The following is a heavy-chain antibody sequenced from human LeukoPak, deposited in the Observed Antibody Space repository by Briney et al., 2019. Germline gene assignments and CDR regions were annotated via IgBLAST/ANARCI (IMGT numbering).Heavy chain of an antibody. CDR1: GYTFTSYG. Sequence: ASVKVSCKASGYTFTSYGISWVRQAPGQGLEWMGWISAYNGNTNYAQKLQGRVTMTTDTSTSTAYMELRSLRSDDTAVYYCASDRLAYGSGSYRGGYWGQGTLVTVSS. D-gene: IGHD3-10*01. V-gene: IGHV1-18*01. CDR2: ISAYNGNT. CDR3: ASDRLAYGSGSYRGGY. J-gene: IGHJ4*02.